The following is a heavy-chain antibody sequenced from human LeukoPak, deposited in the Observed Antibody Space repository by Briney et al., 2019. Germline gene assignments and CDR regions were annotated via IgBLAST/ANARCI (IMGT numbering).Heavy chain of an antibody. CDR2: INHSGST. D-gene: IGHD1-1*01. CDR1: GGSFSCYY. V-gene: IGHV4-34*01. Sequence: SETLSLTCAVYGGSFSCYYWSWIRQPPGKGLEWIGEINHSGSTNYNPSLKSRVTISVDTSKNQFSLKLSSVTAADTAVYYCARGRTDYYYCYMELWSTGITGTVSS. CDR3: ARGRTDYYYCYMEL. J-gene: IGHJ6*03.